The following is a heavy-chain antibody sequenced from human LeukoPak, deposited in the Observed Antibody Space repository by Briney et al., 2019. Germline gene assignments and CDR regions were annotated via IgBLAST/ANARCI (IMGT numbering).Heavy chain of an antibody. CDR3: ARVRGVVGATKAFDI. V-gene: IGHV1-2*02. J-gene: IGHJ3*02. D-gene: IGHD1-26*01. CDR2: INPNSGGT. CDR1: GYTFTGYY. Sequence: ASVKVSCKASGYTFTGYYMHWVRQAPGQGLEWMGWINPNSGGTNYAQKFQGRVTMTRDMSTSTVYMELSSLRSEDTAVYYCARVRGVVGATKAFDIWGQGTMVTVSS.